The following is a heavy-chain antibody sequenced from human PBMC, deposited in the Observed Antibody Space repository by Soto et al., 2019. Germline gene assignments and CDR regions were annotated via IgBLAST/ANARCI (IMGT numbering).Heavy chain of an antibody. CDR1: GYTFTSYG. D-gene: IGHD6-19*01. CDR2: ISAYNGNT. Sequence: QVQLVQSGAEVKKPGASVKVSCKASGYTFTSYGISWVRQAPGQGLEWMGWISAYNGNTNYAQKLQGRVTMTTEPSTSTADMGLRSRRPDDTAGYYCATDLAVGLVDYWGQGTLVTVSS. V-gene: IGHV1-18*01. J-gene: IGHJ4*02. CDR3: ATDLAVGLVDY.